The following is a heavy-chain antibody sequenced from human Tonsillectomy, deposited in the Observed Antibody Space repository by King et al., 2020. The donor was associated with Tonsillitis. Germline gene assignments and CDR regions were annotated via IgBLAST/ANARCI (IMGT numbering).Heavy chain of an antibody. J-gene: IGHJ2*01. Sequence: QLQESGPGLVKPSETLSLTCTVSGGSISSSSYYWGWIRQPPGKGLEWIGSIYYSGSTYYNPSLKSRVTISVDTSKNQFSLKLSSVTAADTAVYYCAGLNWMDWYFDLWGRGTLVTVSS. CDR2: IYYSGST. V-gene: IGHV4-39*07. CDR3: AGLNWMDWYFDL. D-gene: IGHD1-20*01. CDR1: GGSISSSSYY.